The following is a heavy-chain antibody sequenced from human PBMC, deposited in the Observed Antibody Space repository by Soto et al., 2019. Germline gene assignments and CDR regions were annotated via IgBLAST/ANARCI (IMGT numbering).Heavy chain of an antibody. Sequence: QVQLQQWGAGLLKPSETLSLTCAVYGGSFSGYYWSWIRQPPGKGLEWIGEINHSGSTNYNPSLKNRVTISVDTSKNQFALKLSSVTAADTAVYYCARGHRVVVVPAAYNWFDPWGQGTLVTVSS. D-gene: IGHD2-2*01. V-gene: IGHV4-34*01. CDR3: ARGHRVVVVPAAYNWFDP. J-gene: IGHJ5*02. CDR1: GGSFSGYY. CDR2: INHSGST.